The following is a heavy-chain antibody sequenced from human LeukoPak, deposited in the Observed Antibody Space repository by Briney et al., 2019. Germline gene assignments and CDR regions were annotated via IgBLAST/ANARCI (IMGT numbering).Heavy chain of an antibody. D-gene: IGHD6-19*01. V-gene: IGHV1-46*01. J-gene: IGHJ4*02. CDR3: ARVLRGAVAGDFDY. CDR2: IIPIFGTA. CDR1: GYTFTGYY. Sequence: ASVKVSCKASGYTFTGYYMHWVRQAPGQGLEWMGGIIPIFGTANYAQKFQGRVTMTRDTSTSTVYMELSSLRSEDTAVYYCARVLRGAVAGDFDYWGQGTLVTVSS.